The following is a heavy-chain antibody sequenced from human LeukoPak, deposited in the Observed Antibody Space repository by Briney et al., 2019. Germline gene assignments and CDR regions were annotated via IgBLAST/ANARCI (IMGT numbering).Heavy chain of an antibody. CDR1: GFTFSSYG. CDR3: AREVGSSTSSAPYYYYGMDV. D-gene: IGHD2-2*01. CDR2: IWYDGSNK. J-gene: IGHJ6*02. V-gene: IGHV3-33*01. Sequence: QAGGSLRLSCAASGFTFSSYGMPWVRQAPGKGLEWVAVIWYDGSNKYYADSVKGRFTISRDNSKNTLYLQMNSLRAEDTAVYYCAREVGSSTSSAPYYYYGMDVWGQGTTVTVSS.